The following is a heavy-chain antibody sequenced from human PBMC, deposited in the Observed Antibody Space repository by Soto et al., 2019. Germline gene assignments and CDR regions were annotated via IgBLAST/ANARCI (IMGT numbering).Heavy chain of an antibody. CDR2: ISGSGGST. Sequence: EVQLLESGGGLVQPGGSLRLSCAASGFTFSSYAMSWVRQAPGKGLEWVSAISGSGGSTYYADSVKGRFTISRDNSKNTLYRQMNSLRAEDTAVFYGAYSSTPFDYWGQGTLVTVSS. V-gene: IGHV3-23*01. J-gene: IGHJ4*02. CDR3: AYSSTPFDY. CDR1: GFTFSSYA. D-gene: IGHD6-13*01.